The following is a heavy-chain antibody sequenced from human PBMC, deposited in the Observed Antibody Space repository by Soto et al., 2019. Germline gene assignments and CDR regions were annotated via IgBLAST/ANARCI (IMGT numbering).Heavy chain of an antibody. CDR3: XTDGSGSRGRYFDH. D-gene: IGHD3-10*01. CDR1: XXXXXXXX. J-gene: IGHJ4*02. V-gene: IGHV1-2*02. Sequence: QVQLVQSGPEMKRPGASVKVSCKXSXXXXXXXXXXXXXXXPGQGPEWMGWINPNSGDTNYAQNXXDXXXXXXXXSXXXXXXXXXXXXXXXTAMYYCXTDGSGSRGRYFDHWGQGTLVTVSS. CDR2: INPNSGDT.